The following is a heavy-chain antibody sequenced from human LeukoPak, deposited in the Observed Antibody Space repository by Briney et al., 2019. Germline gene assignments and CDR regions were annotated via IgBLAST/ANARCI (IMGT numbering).Heavy chain of an antibody. CDR3: ARAPQAYYGWDY. D-gene: IGHD3-10*01. CDR2: ISAYNGNT. CDR1: GSTFSSNG. V-gene: IGHV1-18*01. J-gene: IGHJ4*02. Sequence: ASVKVSCKAFGSTFSSNGISWVRQAPGQGLEWMGWISAYNGNTNYAQKLQGRVTMTTDTSTSTAYMELRSLRSDDTAVYYCARAPQAYYGWDYWGQGTLVTVSS.